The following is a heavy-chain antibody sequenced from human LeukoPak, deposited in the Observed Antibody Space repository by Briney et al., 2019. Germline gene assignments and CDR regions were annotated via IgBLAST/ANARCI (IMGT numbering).Heavy chain of an antibody. J-gene: IGHJ1*01. Sequence: PSETLSLTCTVSGGSISSHFWSWIRQPPGRGLEWIGYIFYTGTTNYNPSLKSRVTISVDTSNKQFSLKLRSVTAADTAVYFCARERDISGLNPPSFHHWARAPWSPSPQ. D-gene: IGHD3-22*01. V-gene: IGHV4-59*11. CDR3: ARERDISGLNPPSFHH. CDR2: IFYTGTT. CDR1: GGSISSHF.